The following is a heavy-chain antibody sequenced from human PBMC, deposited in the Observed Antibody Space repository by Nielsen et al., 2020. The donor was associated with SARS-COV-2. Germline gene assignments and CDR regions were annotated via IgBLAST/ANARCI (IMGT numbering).Heavy chain of an antibody. J-gene: IGHJ6*02. CDR3: AKGSIAAAAYYYYYGMDV. D-gene: IGHD6-13*01. Sequence: WIRQPPGKGLVWVSRINSDGSSTSYADSVKGRFTISRDNSKNTLYLQMNSLRAEDTAVYYCAKGSIAAAAYYYYYGMDVWGQGTTVTVSS. V-gene: IGHV3-74*01. CDR2: INSDGSST.